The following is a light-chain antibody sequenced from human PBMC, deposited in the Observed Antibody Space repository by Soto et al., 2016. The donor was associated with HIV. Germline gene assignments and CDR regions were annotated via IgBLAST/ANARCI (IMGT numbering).Light chain of an antibody. CDR3: QAWDRSIGV. V-gene: IGLV3-1*01. CDR2: QDD. J-gene: IGLJ1*01. Sequence: SYDLTQPPSVSVSPGQTASIICSGDKLGNRFVSWYQVRPGQSPVLVIYQDDKRPSGTPERFFGSNSGDTATLTISGTQALDEADYYCQAWDRSIGVFGTGTKVTV. CDR1: KLGNRF.